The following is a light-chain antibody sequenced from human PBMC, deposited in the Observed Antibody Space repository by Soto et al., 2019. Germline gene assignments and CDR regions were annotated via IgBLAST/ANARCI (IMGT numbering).Light chain of an antibody. J-gene: IGKJ1*01. Sequence: EIVLTQSPATLSLSPGERATLSCRASRSISNFLAWYQQKPGQAPRLLIYDASNRATGIPARFSGSGSGTDFTLTISSLEPEDFAVYYCPQRSNWLPWTFGQGTKLDIK. V-gene: IGKV3-11*01. CDR3: PQRSNWLPWT. CDR1: RSISNF. CDR2: DAS.